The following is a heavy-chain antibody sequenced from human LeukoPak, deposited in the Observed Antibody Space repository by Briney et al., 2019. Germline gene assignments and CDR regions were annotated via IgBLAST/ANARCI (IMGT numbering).Heavy chain of an antibody. V-gene: IGHV4-59*01. CDR3: ARDQGRWPQSSYWYFDL. CDR2: IYYSGST. Sequence: SETLSLTCTVSGGSISSYYWSWIRQPPGKGLEWIGYIYYSGSTNYNPSLKSRVTISVDTSKNQFSLKLSSVTAADTAVYYCARDQGRWPQSSYWYFDLWGRGTLVTVSS. CDR1: GGSISSYY. D-gene: IGHD5-24*01. J-gene: IGHJ2*01.